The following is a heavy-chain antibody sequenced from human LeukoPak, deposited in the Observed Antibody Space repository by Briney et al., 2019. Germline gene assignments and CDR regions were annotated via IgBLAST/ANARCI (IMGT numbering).Heavy chain of an antibody. CDR2: IYTRGST. D-gene: IGHD3-22*01. CDR1: GGPISSYY. V-gene: IGHV4-4*09. J-gene: IGHJ5*02. Sequence: PSETLSLTCTVSGGPISSYYGTWIRQPPGKGLDWIGYIYTRGSTNYNPSLKSRVTISVDTSKNQFSLKLSSVTAADTAVYYCARWGYYDSSGYYYADNWFDPWGQGTLVTVSS. CDR3: ARWGYYDSSGYYYADNWFDP.